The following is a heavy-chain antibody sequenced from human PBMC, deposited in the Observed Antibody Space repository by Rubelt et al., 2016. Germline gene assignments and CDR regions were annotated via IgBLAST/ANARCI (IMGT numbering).Heavy chain of an antibody. Sequence: QVQLQQWGAGLLKPSETLSLTCAVYGGSFSGYYWSWIRQPPGKGLEWIGEINHSGSTNYNPSLKSRVTISVDTYKNQISLKLGSVTDAETAVYYWARGLWGPVAEGYWGQGTLVTVSS. CDR3: ARGLWGPVAEGY. D-gene: IGHD6-19*01. CDR1: GGSFSGYY. V-gene: IGHV4-34*01. CDR2: INHSGST. J-gene: IGHJ4*02.